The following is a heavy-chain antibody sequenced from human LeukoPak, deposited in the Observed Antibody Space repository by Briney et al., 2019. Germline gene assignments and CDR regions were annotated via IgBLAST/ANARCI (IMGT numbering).Heavy chain of an antibody. V-gene: IGHV3-30*03. Sequence: GGSLRLSCAASGFTFSSYGMHWVRQAPGKGLEWVAVISYDGSNKYYADSVKGRFTISRDNSKNTLYLQMNSLRAEDTAVYYCGRESSGWPHSADYGGQGTLVTVPS. CDR2: ISYDGSNK. D-gene: IGHD6-19*01. J-gene: IGHJ4*02. CDR3: GRESSGWPHSADY. CDR1: GFTFSSYG.